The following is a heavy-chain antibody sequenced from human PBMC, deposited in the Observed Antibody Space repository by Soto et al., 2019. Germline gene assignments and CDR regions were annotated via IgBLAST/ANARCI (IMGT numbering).Heavy chain of an antibody. D-gene: IGHD3-10*01. Sequence: PGESLKISCKGSGYSFTSYWIGWVRQMPGKGLEWMGIIYPGDSDTRYSPSFQGQVTISADKSISTAYLQWSSLKASDTAMYYCARASGSGSSYSPADSRGQGTSVTVSS. CDR3: ARASGSGSSYSPADS. CDR2: IYPGDSDT. J-gene: IGHJ4*02. CDR1: GYSFTSYW. V-gene: IGHV5-51*01.